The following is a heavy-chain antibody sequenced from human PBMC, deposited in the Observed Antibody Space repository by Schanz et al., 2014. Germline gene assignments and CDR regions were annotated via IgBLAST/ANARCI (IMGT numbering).Heavy chain of an antibody. CDR1: GYTFTSYG. CDR2: ISAYNGNT. Sequence: QVQLVQSGAEVKKPGASVKVSCKASGYTFTSYGISWVRQAPGQGLEWMGWISAYNGNTKYPQKLQGRVTMTTDTAASAGYMEVRRLRSDDTGVDCGARDGADGGEILTEEDYWGQGALVTVSS. CDR3: ARDGADGGEILTEEDY. J-gene: IGHJ4*02. V-gene: IGHV1-18*01. D-gene: IGHD3-9*01.